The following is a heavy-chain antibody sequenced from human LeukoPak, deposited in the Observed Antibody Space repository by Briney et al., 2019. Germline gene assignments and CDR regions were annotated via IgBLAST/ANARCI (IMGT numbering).Heavy chain of an antibody. Sequence: SETLSLTCTVSSGSISTSNYYWGWVRQPPGKALEWIGNIFYSGSTYYSPSLKSRVTISLDTSRNQFSLKLSSVTAADTAVYYCAREGFFRWFDPWGQGTLVTVSS. V-gene: IGHV4-39*07. CDR2: IFYSGST. J-gene: IGHJ5*02. CDR3: AREGFFRWFDP. CDR1: SGSISTSNYY. D-gene: IGHD3-3*01.